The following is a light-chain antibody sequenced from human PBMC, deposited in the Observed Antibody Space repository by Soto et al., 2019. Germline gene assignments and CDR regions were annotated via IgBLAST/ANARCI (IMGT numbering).Light chain of an antibody. CDR2: DAS. J-gene: IGKJ1*01. CDR1: QGVXXXX. Sequence: EIVLTQSPGTLSLSPGERATLSCRASQGVXXXXLAWYQQKPGQAPRLLIYDASTRATGIPDRFSGSGSGTDXXXXXXXXXPEDFAVYYCXXYGSSLRTFGQGTKVEIK. V-gene: IGKV3-20*01. CDR3: XXYGSSLRT.